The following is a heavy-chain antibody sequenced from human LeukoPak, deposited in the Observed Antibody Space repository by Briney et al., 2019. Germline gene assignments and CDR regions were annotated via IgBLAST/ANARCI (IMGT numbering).Heavy chain of an antibody. Sequence: SETLSLTCTVSGGSISSSSYYWGWIRQPPGKGLEWIGSIYYSGSTYYNPSLKSRVTISVDTSKNQFSLKLSSVTAADTAVYYCARVRKDPTYYDFWSGYYTGIADYWGQGTLVTVSS. V-gene: IGHV4-39*07. D-gene: IGHD3-3*01. CDR3: ARVRKDPTYYDFWSGYYTGIADY. CDR2: IYYSGST. CDR1: GGSISSSSYY. J-gene: IGHJ4*02.